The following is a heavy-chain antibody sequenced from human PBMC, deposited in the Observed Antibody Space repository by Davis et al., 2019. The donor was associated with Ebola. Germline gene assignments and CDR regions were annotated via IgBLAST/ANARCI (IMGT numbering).Heavy chain of an antibody. V-gene: IGHV3-48*01. CDR1: GFTFSSYS. CDR2: ISSSSSTI. J-gene: IGHJ4*02. Sequence: GGSLRLSCAASGFTFSSYSMNWVRQAPGKGLEWVSYISSSSSTIYYADSVKGRFTISRDNSKNTLYLQMNSLRAEDTAVYYCARDLGRVATIGFDYWGQGTLVTVPS. D-gene: IGHD5-12*01. CDR3: ARDLGRVATIGFDY.